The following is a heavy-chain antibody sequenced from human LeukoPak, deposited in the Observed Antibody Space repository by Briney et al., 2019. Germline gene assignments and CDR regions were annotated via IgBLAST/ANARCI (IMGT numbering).Heavy chain of an antibody. CDR2: ITSDSSYV. D-gene: IGHD6-19*01. Sequence: GGSLRLSCAASGFTFSSYNMNWVRQAPGKGLEWVSSITSDSSYVFYADSVKGRFTISRDNSKNTLYLQMNSLRAEDTAVYYCAKEHSGWALVLSFDYWGQGTLVTVSS. CDR3: AKEHSGWALVLSFDY. V-gene: IGHV3-21*04. CDR1: GFTFSSYN. J-gene: IGHJ4*02.